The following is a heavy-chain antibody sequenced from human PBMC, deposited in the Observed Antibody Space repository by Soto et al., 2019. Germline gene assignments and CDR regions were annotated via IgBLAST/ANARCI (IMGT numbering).Heavy chain of an antibody. J-gene: IGHJ6*03. CDR1: GGSFSGYY. CDR3: ARHSSGEGYYYYMDV. Sequence: PSETLSLTCAVYGGSFSGYYWSWIRQPPGKGLEWIGEINHSGSTNYNPSLKSRVTISVDTSKNQFSLKLSSVTAADTAVYYCARHSSGEGYYYYMDVWGKGTTVTVSS. CDR2: INHSGST. V-gene: IGHV4-34*01. D-gene: IGHD3-10*01.